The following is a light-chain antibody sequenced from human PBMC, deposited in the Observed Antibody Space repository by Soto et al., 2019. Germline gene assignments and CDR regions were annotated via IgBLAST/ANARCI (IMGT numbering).Light chain of an antibody. CDR3: KQYNNWPRT. Sequence: EIVLTQSPGTLSLSPGERATLSCRASQSVSSYLAWYQQKPGQAPRLLIYGASTRATGIQARFSGSGSGTEFTLTISSLQSEDFAVYYCKQYNNWPRTFGQGTKVDIK. J-gene: IGKJ1*01. CDR1: QSVSSY. V-gene: IGKV3-15*01. CDR2: GAS.